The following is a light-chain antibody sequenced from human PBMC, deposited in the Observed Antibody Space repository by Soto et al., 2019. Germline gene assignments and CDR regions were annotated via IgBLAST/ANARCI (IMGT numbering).Light chain of an antibody. CDR2: GAS. CDR1: QSVSSN. J-gene: IGKJ2*01. CDR3: QQYNNWRRT. Sequence: EIVMTQSPATLSVSPGERATLSCRASQSVSSNLAWYQQKPGQAPRLLIYGASTTAAGIPARFSGSGSGTEFTLTISSLQSEDFAVYYCQQYNNWRRTFGQGTKLEIK. V-gene: IGKV3-15*01.